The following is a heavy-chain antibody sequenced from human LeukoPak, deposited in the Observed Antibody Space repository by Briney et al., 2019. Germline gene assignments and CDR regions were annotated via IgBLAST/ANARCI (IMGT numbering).Heavy chain of an antibody. V-gene: IGHV3-33*06. Sequence: PGRSLRLSCAASGFTFSSYGMHWVRQAPGKGLEWVAVIWYDGSNKYYADSVKGRFTISRDNSKNTLYLQMNSLRAEDTAVYYCAKYWGKSLDYWGQGTLVTVSS. CDR1: GFTFSSYG. CDR2: IWYDGSNK. D-gene: IGHD3-16*01. CDR3: AKYWGKSLDY. J-gene: IGHJ4*02.